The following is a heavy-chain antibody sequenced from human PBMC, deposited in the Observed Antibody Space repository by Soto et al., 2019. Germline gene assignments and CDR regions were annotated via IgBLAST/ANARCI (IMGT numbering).Heavy chain of an antibody. CDR1: GASIYNGGYF. CDR2: IHNSGSP. Sequence: SETLSLTCSVSGASIYNGGYFWSWIRQSPGKGLEWIGHIHNSGSPYNNPSLKSRVTISEDTSKNQFSLKLSSVTGADTAVFYCARLIHCKTTSCYFDYWGQGTLVTVSS. V-gene: IGHV4-39*01. J-gene: IGHJ4*02. CDR3: ARLIHCKTTSCYFDY. D-gene: IGHD2-2*01.